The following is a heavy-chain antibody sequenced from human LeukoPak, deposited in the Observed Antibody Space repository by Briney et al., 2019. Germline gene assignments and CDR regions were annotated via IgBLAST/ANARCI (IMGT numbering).Heavy chain of an antibody. V-gene: IGHV1-69*06. D-gene: IGHD3-10*01. J-gene: IGHJ5*02. CDR3: ARDIITMVRGGNNWFDP. CDR2: IIPIFGTA. CDR1: GGTFSSYA. Sequence: ASVKVSCKASGGTFSSYAISWVRQAPGQGLEWMGGIIPIFGTANYAQKFQGRVTITADKSTSTAYMELSSLRSEDTAVYYCARDIITMVRGGNNWFDPWGQGTLVTVSS.